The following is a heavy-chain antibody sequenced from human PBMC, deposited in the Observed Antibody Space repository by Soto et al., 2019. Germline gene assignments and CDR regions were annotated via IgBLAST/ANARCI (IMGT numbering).Heavy chain of an antibody. CDR1: GFTFSDYW. J-gene: IGHJ4*02. D-gene: IGHD2-2*01. CDR2: IKQDGSEK. Sequence: GGSLRLSCAASGFTFSDYWMSWVRQAPGKGLEWVANIKQDGSEKYYVDSVKGQFTISRDNAKNSLYLQMNSLRAEDTAVYYCARVCLTDCITTSQFDYWGQGTLVTVSS. V-gene: IGHV3-7*01. CDR3: ARVCLTDCITTSQFDY.